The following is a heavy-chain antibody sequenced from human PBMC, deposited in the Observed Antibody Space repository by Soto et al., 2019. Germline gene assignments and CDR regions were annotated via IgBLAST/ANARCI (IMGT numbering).Heavy chain of an antibody. CDR2: IIPIFGTA. CDR1: GGPFTSYA. Sequence: QLRRVHSGAEVKKPGSSGKFSCKASGGPFTSYAITWVRQAPGQGLAWMGGIIPIFGTANYAQKFQGRVTITADKSTSTAYMELSSLRSEDTAVYYCARAGRVAQYYFDYWGQGTLVTVSS. V-gene: IGHV1-69*06. J-gene: IGHJ4*02. D-gene: IGHD3-10*01. CDR3: ARAGRVAQYYFDY.